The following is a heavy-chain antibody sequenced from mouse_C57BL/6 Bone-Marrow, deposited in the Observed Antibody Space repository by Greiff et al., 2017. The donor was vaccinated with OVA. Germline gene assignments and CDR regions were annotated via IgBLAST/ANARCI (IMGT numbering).Heavy chain of an antibody. CDR2: ISSGSSTI. D-gene: IGHD1-3*01. Sequence: EVQGVESGGGLVKPGGSLKLSCAASGFAFSDSGMHCVRQAPEKGLEWVAYISSGSSTIYYADTVKGRFTISRDNAKNTLCLQMTSLRSEDTAMYYCARKSNYAMDYWGQGTSVTVSS. V-gene: IGHV5-17*01. CDR1: GFAFSDSG. J-gene: IGHJ4*01. CDR3: ARKSNYAMDY.